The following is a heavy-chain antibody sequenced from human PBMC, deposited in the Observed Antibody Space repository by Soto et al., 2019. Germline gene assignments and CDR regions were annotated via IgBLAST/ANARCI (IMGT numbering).Heavy chain of an antibody. D-gene: IGHD3-10*01. CDR3: AKSRAWFGEFSY. CDR2: IYYSGST. Sequence: LTCTVSGGSITSGDYYWSWIRQHPGKGLEWIGYIYYSGSTYYNPSLKSRVTISVDTSKNQFSLKLSSVTAADTAVYYCAKSRAWFGEFSYWGQGTLVTVSS. J-gene: IGHJ4*02. V-gene: IGHV4-30-4*01. CDR1: GGSITSGDYY.